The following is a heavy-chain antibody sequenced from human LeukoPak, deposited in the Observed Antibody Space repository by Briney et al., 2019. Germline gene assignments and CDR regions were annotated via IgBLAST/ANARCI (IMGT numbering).Heavy chain of an antibody. CDR1: GGTISSGGYS. J-gene: IGHJ4*02. D-gene: IGHD3-16*02. Sequence: SETLSLTCAVSGGTISSGGYSWSWIRQPPGKGLEWIGYIYHSGSTYYNPSLKSRVTISVDRSKNQFSLKLSSVTAADTAVYYCARQDVSRIDYWGQGTLVTVSS. CDR3: ARQDVSRIDY. V-gene: IGHV4-30-2*01. CDR2: IYHSGST.